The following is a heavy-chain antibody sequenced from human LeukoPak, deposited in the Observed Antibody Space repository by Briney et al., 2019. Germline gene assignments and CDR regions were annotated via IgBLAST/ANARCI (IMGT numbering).Heavy chain of an antibody. CDR2: IYYSGST. V-gene: IGHV4-59*01. J-gene: IGHJ4*02. Sequence: SETLSLTCTVSGGSISSYYWSWIRRPPGKGLEWIGYIYYSGSTNYHPSLKSRVTISVDTSKNQFPLKLSSVTAADTAVYYCARGSSWPYYFDYWGQGTLVTVSS. CDR1: GGSISSYY. CDR3: ARGSSWPYYFDY. D-gene: IGHD6-13*01.